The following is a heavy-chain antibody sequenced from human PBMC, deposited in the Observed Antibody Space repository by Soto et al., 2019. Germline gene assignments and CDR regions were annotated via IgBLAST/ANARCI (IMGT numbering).Heavy chain of an antibody. J-gene: IGHJ4*02. V-gene: IGHV4-4*02. CDR3: ASSPSGTGGGVD. CDR2: IHHSGSS. D-gene: IGHD2-8*02. CDR1: SGSITSNW. Sequence: SETLSLTCAISSGSITSNWWSWVRQPPGKGLEWIGEIHHSGSSNYSPSLKSRVTILVDKSKNQFSLRLNSVTAADTAIYYCASSPSGTGGGVDWGQGTLVTVSS.